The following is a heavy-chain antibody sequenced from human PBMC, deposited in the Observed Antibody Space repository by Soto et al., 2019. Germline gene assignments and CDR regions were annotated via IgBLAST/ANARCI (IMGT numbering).Heavy chain of an antibody. J-gene: IGHJ4*02. D-gene: IGHD6-19*01. CDR1: GCTLSSYS. CDR2: ISGSGGTI. V-gene: IGHV3-48*02. Sequence: EVQLVESGGGMVQPGGSLRVSCAASGCTLSSYSMHWVRQAPGKGLEWVSYISGSGGTIYYADAVKGRFTISRDNAKNSLSVQMNSLRDEDTAVYFCARETGLRSSGWSYYFDFWGQGTRVTVSS. CDR3: ARETGLRSSGWSYYFDF.